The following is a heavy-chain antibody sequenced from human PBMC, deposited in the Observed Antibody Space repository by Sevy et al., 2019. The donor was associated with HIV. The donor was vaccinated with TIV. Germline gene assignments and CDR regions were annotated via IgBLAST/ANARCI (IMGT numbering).Heavy chain of an antibody. V-gene: IGHV3-30*04. J-gene: IGHJ4*02. CDR1: GFTFSSYA. Sequence: QLGGSLRLSCAASGFTFSSYAMHWVRQAPGKGLEWVAVISYDGSNKYYADSVKGRFTISRDNSKNTLYLEMNSLRTEDTAVYYCARDQGAVVIVAATLFEYWGQGTLVTVSS. CDR2: ISYDGSNK. CDR3: ARDQGAVVIVAATLFEY. D-gene: IGHD2-15*01.